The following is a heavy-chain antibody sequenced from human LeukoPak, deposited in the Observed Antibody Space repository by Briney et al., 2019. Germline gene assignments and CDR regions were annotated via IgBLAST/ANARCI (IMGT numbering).Heavy chain of an antibody. CDR3: AVIRNYYYYHGIDV. J-gene: IGHJ6*02. CDR2: IYYRGST. CDR1: GGSISSSRYY. D-gene: IGHD2/OR15-2a*01. Sequence: SETLSLTCTVSGGSISSSRYYWGWIRQPPGKGLEWAGSIYYRGSTYYNPSLKRRVSISVDTFKSQFSLKLSSLPTADKAVYHGAVIRNYYYYHGIDVWGQGTTVTVSS. V-gene: IGHV4-39*01.